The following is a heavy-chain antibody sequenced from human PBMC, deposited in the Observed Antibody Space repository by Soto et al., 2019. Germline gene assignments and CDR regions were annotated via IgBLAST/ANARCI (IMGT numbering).Heavy chain of an antibody. CDR3: ARDILIFGVVTNYGMDV. V-gene: IGHV3-11*06. Sequence: GGSLRLSCAASGFTFSDYYMSWIRQAPGKGLEWVSYISSSSSYTNYADSVKGRFTISRDNAKNSLYLQMNSLRAEDTAVYYCARDILIFGVVTNYGMDVWGQGTTVTVSS. J-gene: IGHJ6*01. D-gene: IGHD3-3*01. CDR2: ISSSSSYT. CDR1: GFTFSDYY.